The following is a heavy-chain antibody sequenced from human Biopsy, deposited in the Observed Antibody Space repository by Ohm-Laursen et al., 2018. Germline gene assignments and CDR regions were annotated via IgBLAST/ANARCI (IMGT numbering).Heavy chain of an antibody. CDR3: AKGITVYGVVLPYYFDD. J-gene: IGHJ4*02. Sequence: SQTLSLTCTVSGASLSSHYWSWIRQPPGKGLEWLGYFYGSGNTYYNPSLKSQVTISVDPSKNQFSLKLNAMTAADTAVYYCAKGITVYGVVLPYYFDDWGQGTLVTVSS. CDR1: GASLSSHY. V-gene: IGHV4-59*11. CDR2: FYGSGNT. D-gene: IGHD3-3*01.